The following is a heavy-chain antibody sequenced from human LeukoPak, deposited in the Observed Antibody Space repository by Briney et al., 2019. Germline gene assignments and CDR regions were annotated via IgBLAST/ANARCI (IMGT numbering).Heavy chain of an antibody. V-gene: IGHV4-39*01. Sequence: KTSETLSLTCTVSGGSISTSNYYWGWIRQPPGKGLEWIGNIFYSGSTYYSPSLRSRVTISLDTSRNQFSLKLSSVTAADTAVYYCARHKDYYYSYMDVWGKGTTVTISS. J-gene: IGHJ6*03. CDR1: GGSISTSNYY. CDR3: ARHKDYYYSYMDV. CDR2: IFYSGST.